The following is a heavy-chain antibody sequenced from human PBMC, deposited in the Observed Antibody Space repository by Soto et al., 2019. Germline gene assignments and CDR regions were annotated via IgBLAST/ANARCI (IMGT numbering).Heavy chain of an antibody. CDR3: ASDSGYESNY. D-gene: IGHD5-12*01. J-gene: IGHJ4*02. V-gene: IGHV1-18*01. Sequence: QFQLVQSGAEVKKPGASVKVSCKASGYTFTSYGISWVRQAPGQGLECLGWISAYNANTNYAQKLPGRVTMTTATSTSTAYMELRSLRSDDPAVYYCASDSGYESNYWGQRTQVTVSS. CDR1: GYTFTSYG. CDR2: ISAYNANT.